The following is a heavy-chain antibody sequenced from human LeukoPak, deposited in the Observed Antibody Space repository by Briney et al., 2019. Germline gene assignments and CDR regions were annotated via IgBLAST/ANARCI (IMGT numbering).Heavy chain of an antibody. CDR2: IYYSGST. Sequence: SETLSLTCTVSGGSISSSSYYWGWIRQPPGKGLEWIGSIYYSGSTYYNPSLKSRVTTSVDTSKNQFSLKLSSVTAADTAVYYCARESESGSYYEDDYWGQGTLVTVSS. CDR1: GGSISSSSYY. J-gene: IGHJ4*02. V-gene: IGHV4-39*07. D-gene: IGHD1-26*01. CDR3: ARESESGSYYEDDY.